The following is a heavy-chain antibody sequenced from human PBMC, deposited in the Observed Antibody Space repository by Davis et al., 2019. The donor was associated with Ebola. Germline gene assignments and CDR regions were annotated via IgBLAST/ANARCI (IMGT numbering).Heavy chain of an antibody. CDR1: GFTFSSYG. CDR3: AKDLATVPYYYYYGMDV. CDR2: IWYEGSNK. J-gene: IGHJ6*02. V-gene: IGHV3-33*06. D-gene: IGHD4-11*01. Sequence: GGSLRLSCAASGFTFSSYGMHWVRQAPGKGLEWVAVIWYEGSNKYYADSVKGRFTISRDNSKNTLYLQMNSLRAEDTAVYYCAKDLATVPYYYYYGMDVWGQGTTVTVSS.